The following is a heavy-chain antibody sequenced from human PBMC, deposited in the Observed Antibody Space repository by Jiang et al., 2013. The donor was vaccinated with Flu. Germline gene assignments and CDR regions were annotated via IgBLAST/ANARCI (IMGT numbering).Heavy chain of an antibody. V-gene: IGHV4-34*01. CDR3: ARRREFWARRGLREWLQSPIDAFDI. D-gene: IGHD5-24*01. CDR1: GGSFSGYY. CDR2: INHSGST. J-gene: IGHJ3*02. Sequence: LLKPSETLSLTCAVYGGSFSGYYWSWIRQPPGKGLEWIGEINHSGSTNYNPSLKSRVTMSVDTSKNQFSLKLNSVTAADTAVYYCARRREFWARRGLREWLQSPIDAFDIWGQGTMVTVSS.